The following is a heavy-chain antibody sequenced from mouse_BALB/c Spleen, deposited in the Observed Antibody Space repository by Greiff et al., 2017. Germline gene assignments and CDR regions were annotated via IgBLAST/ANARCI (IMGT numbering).Heavy chain of an antibody. D-gene: IGHD2-3*01. Sequence: DVMLVESGGGLVQPGGSRKLSCAASGFTFSSFGMHWVRQAPEKGLEWVAYISSGSSTIYYADTVKGRFTISRDNPKNTLFLQMTSLRSEDTAMYYCARDDGYYRGFAYWGQGTLVTVSA. J-gene: IGHJ3*01. CDR1: GFTFSSFG. V-gene: IGHV5-17*02. CDR3: ARDDGYYRGFAY. CDR2: ISSGSSTI.